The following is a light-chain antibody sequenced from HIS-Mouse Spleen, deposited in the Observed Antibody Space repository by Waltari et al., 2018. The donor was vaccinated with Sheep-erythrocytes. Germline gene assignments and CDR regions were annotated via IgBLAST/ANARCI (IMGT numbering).Light chain of an antibody. V-gene: IGLV1-47*01. Sequence: QSVLTQPPSASGTPGQRVTISCSGSNSTIGSTYVYWYQQLPGTAPKLLIYGNNQRPSGVPDRFSGSKSGTSASLAISGLRSEDEADYYCAAWDDSLSGNWVFGRGTKLTVL. CDR3: AAWDDSLSGNWV. J-gene: IGLJ3*02. CDR1: NSTIGSTY. CDR2: GNN.